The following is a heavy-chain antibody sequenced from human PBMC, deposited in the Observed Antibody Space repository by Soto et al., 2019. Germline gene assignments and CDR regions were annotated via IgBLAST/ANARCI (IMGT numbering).Heavy chain of an antibody. V-gene: IGHV3-74*01. Sequence: GGSLRLSCAASGFTFSSYWMHWVRQAPGKGLVWVSRINSDGSSTSYADSVKGRFTISRDNAKNTLYLQMNSLRAEDTAVYYCARETPYGSGSFYYYYYMDVWGKGTTVTVSS. J-gene: IGHJ6*03. CDR1: GFTFSSYW. CDR3: ARETPYGSGSFYYYYYMDV. CDR2: INSDGSST. D-gene: IGHD3-10*01.